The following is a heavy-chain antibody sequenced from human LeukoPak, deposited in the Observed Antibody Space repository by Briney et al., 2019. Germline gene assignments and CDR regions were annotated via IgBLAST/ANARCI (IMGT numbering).Heavy chain of an antibody. Sequence: PSETLSLTCIVSGDSISSYYWSWIRQPAGKGLEWIGRIYTSGSTNYNPSLKSRVTMSVDTSKNQFSLKLSSVTAADTAVYYFAXXRRXGYNHNWYLDLWGRGTLVTVSS. V-gene: IGHV4-4*07. CDR1: GDSISSYY. J-gene: IGHJ2*01. CDR2: IYTSGST. D-gene: IGHD5-24*01. CDR3: AXXRRXGYNHNWYLDL.